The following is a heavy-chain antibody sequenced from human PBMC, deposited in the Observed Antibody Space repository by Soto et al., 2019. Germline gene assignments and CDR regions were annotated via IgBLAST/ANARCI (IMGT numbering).Heavy chain of an antibody. Sequence: GALRLSCAASGFTFSDHYMSWIRQAPGKGLEWIGYSSNSGSLTRYADSVKGRFSISRDNAKNSLYLQINSLRGDDTATYFCVRSGDNYNLLDYWGPGTPVTVSS. CDR2: SSNSGSLT. CDR1: GFTFSDHY. V-gene: IGHV3-11*06. D-gene: IGHD1-1*01. CDR3: VRSGDNYNLLDY. J-gene: IGHJ4*02.